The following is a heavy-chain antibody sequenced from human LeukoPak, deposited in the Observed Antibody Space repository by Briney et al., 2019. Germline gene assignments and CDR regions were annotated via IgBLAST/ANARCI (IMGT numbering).Heavy chain of an antibody. CDR3: ARATMGPTKQWFDP. Sequence: ASVKVTFNSSGYTFTSYYMHRVRQAPGQGLEWMGIINPSGGSTSYAQKFQGRVTMTRDTSTSTVYMELSSLRSEDTAVYYCARATMGPTKQWFDPWGQG. D-gene: IGHD3-10*01. V-gene: IGHV1-46*01. J-gene: IGHJ5*02. CDR1: GYTFTSYY. CDR2: INPSGGST.